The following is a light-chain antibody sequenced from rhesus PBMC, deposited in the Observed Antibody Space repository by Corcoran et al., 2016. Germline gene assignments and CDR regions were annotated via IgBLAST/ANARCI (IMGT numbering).Light chain of an antibody. CDR1: QGISNS. CDR3: QQQSNNPRT. CDR2: SAS. V-gene: IGKV1-18*01. J-gene: IGKJ1*01. Sequence: DIQMTQSPSSLSASVGDRVTITCQASQGISNSLAWYQQKPGKGPRLLIFSASTLQNGVPSRFSGSGSRTEFTLTIRNLQPEDFATYFGQQQSNNPRTFGQGTKVEVK.